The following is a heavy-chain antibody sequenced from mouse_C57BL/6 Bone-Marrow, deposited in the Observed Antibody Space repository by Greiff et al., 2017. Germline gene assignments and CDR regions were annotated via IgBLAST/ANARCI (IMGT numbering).Heavy chain of an antibody. D-gene: IGHD1-1*01. Sequence: QVQLQQPGAELVKPGASVKLSCKASGYTFTSYWMHWVKQRPGQGLEWIGMIHPNSGSTNYNEKFKSQATLTVDKSSSTAYMQLSRLTSEDSAVYYCASRDYDSSYYFDYWGQGTTLTVSS. V-gene: IGHV1-64*01. J-gene: IGHJ2*01. CDR1: GYTFTSYW. CDR3: ASRDYDSSYYFDY. CDR2: IHPNSGST.